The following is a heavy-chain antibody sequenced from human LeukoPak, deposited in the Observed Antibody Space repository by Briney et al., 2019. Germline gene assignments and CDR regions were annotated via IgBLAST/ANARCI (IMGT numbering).Heavy chain of an antibody. CDR1: GGSISSYY. V-gene: IGHV4-59*01. CDR3: ARQVYSSSWSYYFDY. D-gene: IGHD6-13*01. Sequence: PSETLSLTCAVSGGSISSYYWSWIRQPPGRGLEWIGSIHYSGSTSYNSSLKSRVTISVDTSKNQFSLKLSSVTPADSAVYYCARQVYSSSWSYYFDYGGQGILVTVSS. J-gene: IGHJ4*02. CDR2: IHYSGST.